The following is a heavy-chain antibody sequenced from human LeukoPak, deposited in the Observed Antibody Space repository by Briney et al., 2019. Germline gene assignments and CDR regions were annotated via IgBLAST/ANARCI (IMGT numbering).Heavy chain of an antibody. CDR3: ASGYSSSWATFDY. V-gene: IGHV3-48*04. J-gene: IGHJ4*02. Sequence: PGGSLRLSCAASGFTFNSYTMSWVRQAPGKGLEWVSYINSNSRTIHYADSVKGRFTISRDNAKNSLYLQMNSLRAEDTAVYFCASGYSSSWATFDYWGRGTLVTVSS. D-gene: IGHD6-13*01. CDR1: GFTFNSYT. CDR2: INSNSRTI.